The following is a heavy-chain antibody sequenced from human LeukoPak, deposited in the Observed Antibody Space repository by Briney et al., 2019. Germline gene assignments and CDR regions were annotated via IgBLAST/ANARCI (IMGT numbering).Heavy chain of an antibody. CDR3: AKDVCSGGSCYQVDFDY. J-gene: IGHJ4*02. V-gene: IGHV3-23*01. CDR2: ISGSGGST. Sequence: GGTLRLSCAASGFTFSSYGMSWVRQAPGKGLEWVSAISGSGGSTYYADSVKGRFTISRDNSKNTLYLQMNSLRAEDTAVYYCAKDVCSGGSCYQVDFDYWGQGTLVTVSS. D-gene: IGHD2-15*01. CDR1: GFTFSSYG.